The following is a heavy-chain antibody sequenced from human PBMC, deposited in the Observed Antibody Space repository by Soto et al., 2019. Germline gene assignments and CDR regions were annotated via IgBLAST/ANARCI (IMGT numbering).Heavy chain of an antibody. D-gene: IGHD3-10*01. CDR2: IIPIFGTA. V-gene: IGHV1-69*13. Sequence: SVKVSCKASGGTFSSYAISWVRQAPGQGLEWMGGIIPIFGTANYAQKFQGRVTITADESTSTAYMELSSLRSEDTAVYCCASFITPFYYFDYWGQGTLVTVSS. CDR1: GGTFSSYA. J-gene: IGHJ4*02. CDR3: ASFITPFYYFDY.